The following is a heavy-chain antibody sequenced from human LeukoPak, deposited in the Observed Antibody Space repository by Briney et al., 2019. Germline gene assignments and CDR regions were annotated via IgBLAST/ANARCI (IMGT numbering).Heavy chain of an antibody. CDR1: GFTFSSYG. Sequence: GGSLRLSCAASGFTFSSYGMHWVRQAPGKGLEWVAVISYDGSNKYYADSVKGRFTISRDNSKNTLYLQMSSLRAEDTAVYYCAKDLAIQTVSWFDPWGQGTLVTVSS. D-gene: IGHD4-17*01. CDR3: AKDLAIQTVSWFDP. V-gene: IGHV3-30*18. J-gene: IGHJ5*02. CDR2: ISYDGSNK.